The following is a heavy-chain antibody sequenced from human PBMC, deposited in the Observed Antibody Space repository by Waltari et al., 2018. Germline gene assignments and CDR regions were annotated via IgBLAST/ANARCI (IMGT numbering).Heavy chain of an antibody. D-gene: IGHD3-3*01. Sequence: QVQLVQSGAEVKKPGSSVKVSCKASGGTFSSYALSWVRQAPGQGLEWMGGIIPILGIANYAQKFQGRVTITADESTSTAYMELSSLRSEDTAVYYCARSAGSGYYFDYWGQGTLVTVSS. J-gene: IGHJ4*02. CDR2: IIPILGIA. CDR3: ARSAGSGYYFDY. CDR1: GGTFSSYA. V-gene: IGHV1-69*04.